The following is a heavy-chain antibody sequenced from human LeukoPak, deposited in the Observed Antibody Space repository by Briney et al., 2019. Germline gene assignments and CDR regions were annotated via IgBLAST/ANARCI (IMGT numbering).Heavy chain of an antibody. CDR2: ISYDGSNK. D-gene: IGHD6-19*01. Sequence: GGSLRLSCAASGFTSSSYAMHWVRQAPGKGLEWVAVISYDGSNKYYADSVKGRFTISRDNSKNTLYLQMNSLRVEDTAVYYCARDLLDTSGWYGFYFDYWGQGTLVTVSS. V-gene: IGHV3-30-3*01. J-gene: IGHJ4*02. CDR1: GFTSSSYA. CDR3: ARDLLDTSGWYGFYFDY.